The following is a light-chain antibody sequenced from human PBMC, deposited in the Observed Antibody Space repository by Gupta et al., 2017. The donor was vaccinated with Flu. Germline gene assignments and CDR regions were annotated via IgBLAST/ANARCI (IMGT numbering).Light chain of an antibody. CDR3: QQANNFPWT. J-gene: IGKJ1*01. V-gene: IGKV1-12*01. Sequence: PSSGVASAGDRITITCRASQGISSWLAWYQQKPGKAPKLLIYAASSLQSGVPSRFSGGGSGTDFTLTISSLQPEDFAAYYCQQANNFPWTFGQGTKVEIK. CDR2: AAS. CDR1: QGISSW.